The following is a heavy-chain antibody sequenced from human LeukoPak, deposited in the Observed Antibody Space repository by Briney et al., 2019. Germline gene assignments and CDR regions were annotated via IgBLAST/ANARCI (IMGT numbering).Heavy chain of an antibody. CDR1: GYSFTSYC. J-gene: IGHJ4*02. Sequence: GESLKIYCKGSGYSFTSYCIGWVRHAPRKGLEWMGIIYPGDSDTRYSPSFQGQVTISADKSISTAYLQWSSLKASDTAMYYCARALANYDILTGYYIWGQGTLVTVSS. CDR2: IYPGDSDT. V-gene: IGHV5-51*01. CDR3: ARALANYDILTGYYI. D-gene: IGHD3-9*01.